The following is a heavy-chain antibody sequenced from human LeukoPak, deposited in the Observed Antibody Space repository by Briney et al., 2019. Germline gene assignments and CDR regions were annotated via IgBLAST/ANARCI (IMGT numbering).Heavy chain of an antibody. V-gene: IGHV3-21*01. J-gene: IGHJ2*01. Sequence: GGSLRLSCAASEFTFSSYSINWVRQAPGKGLEWVSSISSSSTYIYYGDSVKGRFTISRDNAKNSVYLQMNSLRAEDTAVYYCARDRQWLGYFDLWGRGTLVTVSS. CDR2: ISSSSTYI. CDR1: EFTFSSYS. D-gene: IGHD6-19*01. CDR3: ARDRQWLGYFDL.